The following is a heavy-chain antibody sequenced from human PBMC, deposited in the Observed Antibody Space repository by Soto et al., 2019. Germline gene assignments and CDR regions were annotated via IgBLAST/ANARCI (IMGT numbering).Heavy chain of an antibody. CDR2: IDPSDSYT. CDR3: VNTVAEAFDI. CDR1: GYGFTSYW. D-gene: IGHD5-12*01. V-gene: IGHV5-10-1*01. J-gene: IGHJ3*02. Sequence: GASLTISCKVSGYGFTSYWISRVRQMPGKGLEWMGRIDPSDSYTNYSPSFQGHVTISADKSISTAYLQWSSLKASDTAMYYCVNTVAEAFDIWGQGTRVTVSS.